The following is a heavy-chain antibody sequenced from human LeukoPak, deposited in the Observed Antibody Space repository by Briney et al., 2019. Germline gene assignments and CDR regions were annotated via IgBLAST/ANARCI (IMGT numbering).Heavy chain of an antibody. J-gene: IGHJ4*02. D-gene: IGHD4-17*01. Sequence: ASVKVSCKSSGYTFTVYYIRWVRQAPGQGLEWMGWISPNSGGRNYAQKFQGRVTMTRDTSVSTAHMELSNVRSDDTSVYYCARGTTVTTPFDYWGQGTLVTVSS. V-gene: IGHV1-2*02. CDR1: GYTFTVYY. CDR2: ISPNSGGR. CDR3: ARGTTVTTPFDY.